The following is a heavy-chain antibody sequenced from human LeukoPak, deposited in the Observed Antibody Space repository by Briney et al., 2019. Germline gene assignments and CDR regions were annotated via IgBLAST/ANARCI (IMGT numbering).Heavy chain of an antibody. CDR2: IYYSGST. J-gene: IGHJ3*02. CDR3: ARRPGWNAARWAFDI. Sequence: SETLSLTCTVSGGSISSYYWSWIRQPPGKGLEWIGYIYYSGSTNYNPSLKSRVTISVDASKNQFSLKLSSVTAADTAVYYCARRPGWNAARWAFDIWGQGTMVTVAS. V-gene: IGHV4-59*08. CDR1: GGSISSYY. D-gene: IGHD1-1*01.